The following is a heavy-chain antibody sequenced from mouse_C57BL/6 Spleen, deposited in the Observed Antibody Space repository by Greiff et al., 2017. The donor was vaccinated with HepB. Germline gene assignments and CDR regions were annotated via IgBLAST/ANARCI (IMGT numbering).Heavy chain of an antibody. Sequence: QVHVKQPGAELVKPGASVKLSCKASGYTFTSYWMHWVKQRPGRGLEWIGRIDPNSGGTKYNEKFKSKATLTVHKPSSTAYRQLSSLTSEDSAVYYCARAYYYGSFYFDYWGQGTTLTVSS. CDR2: IDPNSGGT. CDR1: GYTFTSYW. V-gene: IGHV1-72*01. CDR3: ARAYYYGSFYFDY. D-gene: IGHD1-1*01. J-gene: IGHJ2*01.